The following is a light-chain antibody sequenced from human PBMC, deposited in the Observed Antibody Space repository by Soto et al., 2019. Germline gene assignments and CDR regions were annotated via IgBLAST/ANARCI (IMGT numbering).Light chain of an antibody. CDR2: AAS. J-gene: IGKJ5*01. CDR3: QQIYSTPIT. V-gene: IGKV1-39*01. Sequence: DIQMTQSPSSLSASVGDRVTITCRASQLISNYLNWYQQIPGRAPKLLIYAASILENGVPSRFSGSGSGADFTLTISSLQREDFATYYCQQIYSTPITFGQGTRLDIK. CDR1: QLISNY.